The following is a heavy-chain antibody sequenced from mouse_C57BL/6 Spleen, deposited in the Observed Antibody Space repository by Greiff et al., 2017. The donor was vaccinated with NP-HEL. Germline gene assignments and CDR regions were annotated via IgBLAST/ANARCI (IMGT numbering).Heavy chain of an antibody. J-gene: IGHJ3*01. CDR3: ARPLYDYDSAWFAY. CDR1: GYTFTSYW. V-gene: IGHV1-7*01. CDR2: INPSSGYT. D-gene: IGHD2-4*01. Sequence: QVQLKQSGAELAKPGASVKLSCKASGYTFTSYWMHWVKQRPGQGLEWIGYINPSSGYTKYNQKFKDKATLSADKSSSTAYMQLSSLTYEDSAVYYCARPLYDYDSAWFAYWGQGTLVTVSA.